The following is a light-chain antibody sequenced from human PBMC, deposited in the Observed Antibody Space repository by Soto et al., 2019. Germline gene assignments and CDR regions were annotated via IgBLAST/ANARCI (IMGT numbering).Light chain of an antibody. CDR2: DAS. CDR3: QHYDHLPIT. V-gene: IGKV1-33*01. J-gene: IGKJ5*01. CDR1: HDISKY. Sequence: DIQMTQSPSSLSASVGDRVTITCQASHDISKYVIWYQQKPGRAPKLLIFDASVLEVGVQSRFSGSGGATHFTFSISSLQPEDIATYYCQHYDHLPITFGQGTRLDIK.